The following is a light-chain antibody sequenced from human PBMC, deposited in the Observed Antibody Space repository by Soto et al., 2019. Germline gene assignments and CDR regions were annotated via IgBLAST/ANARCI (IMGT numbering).Light chain of an antibody. J-gene: IGKJ1*01. CDR1: QSVSSY. CDR3: QQYGSSSRT. CDR2: GAS. Sequence: EIVLTQSPGTLSLSPGERATLFCRASQSVSSYLAWYQQNPGQAPRLLIYGASSRATGIPDRFSGSGSGTDFTLTISRLEPEDFAVYYCQQYGSSSRTFDQGTKVEIK. V-gene: IGKV3-20*01.